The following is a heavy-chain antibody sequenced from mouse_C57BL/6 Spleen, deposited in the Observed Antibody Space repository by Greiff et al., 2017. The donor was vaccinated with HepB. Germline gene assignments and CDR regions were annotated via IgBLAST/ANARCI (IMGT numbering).Heavy chain of an antibody. Sequence: EVQLQQSGAELVRPGASVKLSCTASGFNIKDDYMHWVKQRPEQGLEWIGWIDPENGDTEYASKFQGKATITADTSSNTAYLQLSSLTSEDTAVYYCTTGFYYGSSDYAMDYWGQGTSVTVSS. D-gene: IGHD1-1*01. V-gene: IGHV14-4*01. CDR1: GFNIKDDY. CDR2: IDPENGDT. J-gene: IGHJ4*01. CDR3: TTGFYYGSSDYAMDY.